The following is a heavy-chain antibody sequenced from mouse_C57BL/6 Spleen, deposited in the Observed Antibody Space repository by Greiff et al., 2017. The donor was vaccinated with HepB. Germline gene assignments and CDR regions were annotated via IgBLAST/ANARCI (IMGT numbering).Heavy chain of an antibody. Sequence: VQLQQSGAELVRPGSSVKLSCKASGYTFTSYWMHWVKQRPIQGLEWIGNIDPSDSETHYNQKFKDKATLTVDKSSSTAYMQLSSLTSEDSAVYYCARQEAVVAPHWYFDVWGTGTTVTVSS. CDR2: IDPSDSET. CDR3: ARQEAVVAPHWYFDV. J-gene: IGHJ1*03. V-gene: IGHV1-52*01. D-gene: IGHD1-1*01. CDR1: GYTFTSYW.